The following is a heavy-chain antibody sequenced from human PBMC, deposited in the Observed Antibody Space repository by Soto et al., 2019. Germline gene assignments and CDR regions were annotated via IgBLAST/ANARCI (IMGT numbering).Heavy chain of an antibody. V-gene: IGHV1-3*01. Sequence: QVQLVQSGAEVKKPGASVKVSCKASGYTFTSYAIHWVRQAPGQRLEWMGWINADTGNTKYSQKFQGRVTITRDTSASTAHMEVSSLRSEDTAVYYCARDWGDYYYGMDVWGQGTTFTVSS. J-gene: IGHJ6*02. CDR3: ARDWGDYYYGMDV. CDR2: INADTGNT. CDR1: GYTFTSYA. D-gene: IGHD7-27*01.